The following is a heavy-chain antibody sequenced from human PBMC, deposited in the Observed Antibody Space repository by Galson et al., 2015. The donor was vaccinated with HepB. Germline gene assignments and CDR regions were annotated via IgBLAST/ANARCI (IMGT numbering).Heavy chain of an antibody. CDR3: ARVNSGWYGWYFDL. CDR1: GGTFSSYA. CDR2: IIPIFGTA. V-gene: IGHV1-69*13. D-gene: IGHD6-19*01. J-gene: IGHJ2*01. Sequence: SVKVSCKASGGTFSSYAISWVRQAPGQGLEWMGGIIPIFGTANYAQKFQGRVTITADESTSTAYMELSSLRSEDTAVYYCARVNSGWYGWYFDLWGRGTLVTVSS.